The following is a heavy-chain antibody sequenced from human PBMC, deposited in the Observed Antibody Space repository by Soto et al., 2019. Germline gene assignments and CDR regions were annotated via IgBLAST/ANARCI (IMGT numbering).Heavy chain of an antibody. J-gene: IGHJ1*01. CDR2: IRASGGTT. CDR1: GFTFDNYA. CDR3: ARPHYTTSWYNDFQH. V-gene: IGHV3-23*01. D-gene: IGHD6-13*01. Sequence: GGSLRLSCAASGFTFDNYAMSWVRQAPGKGLEWVSTIRASGGTTYYADSVKGRFSISRDSSQNTLNLQMNSLRAEDTAVYYCARPHYTTSWYNDFQHWGQGTLVTVSS.